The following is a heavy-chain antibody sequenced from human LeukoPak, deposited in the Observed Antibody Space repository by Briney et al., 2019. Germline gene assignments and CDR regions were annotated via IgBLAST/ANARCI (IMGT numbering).Heavy chain of an antibody. D-gene: IGHD4-11*01. CDR3: AKGGHYSFFDY. CDR1: GFTFSNYA. V-gene: IGHV3-23*01. J-gene: IGHJ4*02. Sequence: HTGGSLRLSCAASGFTFSNYAMSWVRQAPGKGLEWVSGISGSGTSTYYADSVKVRFTISRDNSKNTHYLQMSSLRAEDTGIYYCAKGGHYSFFDYWGQGTLVTVSS. CDR2: ISGSGTST.